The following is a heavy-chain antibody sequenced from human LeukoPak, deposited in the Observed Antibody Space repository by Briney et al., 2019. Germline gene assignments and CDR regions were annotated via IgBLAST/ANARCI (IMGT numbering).Heavy chain of an antibody. D-gene: IGHD3-22*01. CDR1: GFTFSSYA. Sequence: GGSLRLSCAASGFTFSSYAMSWVRQAPGEGLEWVSAISGSGGSAYYADSVKGRFTISRDNSKNTLYLQMNSLRAEDTAVYYCAKAEYYYDSSGSGYYFDYWGQGTLVTVSS. CDR3: AKAEYYYDSSGSGYYFDY. V-gene: IGHV3-23*01. J-gene: IGHJ4*02. CDR2: ISGSGGSA.